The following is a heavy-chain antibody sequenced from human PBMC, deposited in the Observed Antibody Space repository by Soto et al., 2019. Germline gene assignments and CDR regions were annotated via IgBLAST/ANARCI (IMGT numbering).Heavy chain of an antibody. V-gene: IGHV4-59*01. D-gene: IGHD2-15*01. CDR1: GDSISGYY. CDR2: IYYSGST. J-gene: IGHJ4*02. CDR3: AKYRRTDAEGYTFDY. Sequence: PSLTCTVSGDSISGYYWSWIRQPPGKGLQWIGYIYYSGSTNYNPSLKGRVTMSVDTSKNQFSLQVSSVTAADTAVYFCAKYRRTDAEGYTFDYWGQGALVTVSS.